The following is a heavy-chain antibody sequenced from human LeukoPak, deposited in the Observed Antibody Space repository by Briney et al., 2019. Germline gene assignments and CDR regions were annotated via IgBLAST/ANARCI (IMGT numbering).Heavy chain of an antibody. CDR3: ARYAYSSYFFDY. D-gene: IGHD6-6*01. Sequence: SETLSLTCAVYGGSFSGYYWSWIRQPPGKGLEWIGFIYYSGNTNYNPSLKNRVTISVDTSENQFSLKLSSVTAADTAVYYCARYAYSSYFFDYWGQGTLVTVSS. CDR2: IYYSGNT. V-gene: IGHV4-59*08. J-gene: IGHJ4*02. CDR1: GGSFSGYY.